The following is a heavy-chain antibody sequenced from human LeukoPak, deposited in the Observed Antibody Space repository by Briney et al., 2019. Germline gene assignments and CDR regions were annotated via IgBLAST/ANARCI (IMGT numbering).Heavy chain of an antibody. V-gene: IGHV4-39*07. J-gene: IGHJ4*02. D-gene: IGHD2-21*01. Sequence: SETLSLTCTVSDGSISTSDYYWGWIRQPPGKGLEWIGSIYYSGSTYYNPSLRGRVTIFVDSSKSQFSLKLSSVTAADTAVYYCARGKGEFDYWGQGTLVTVSS. CDR3: ARGKGEFDY. CDR2: IYYSGST. CDR1: DGSISTSDYY.